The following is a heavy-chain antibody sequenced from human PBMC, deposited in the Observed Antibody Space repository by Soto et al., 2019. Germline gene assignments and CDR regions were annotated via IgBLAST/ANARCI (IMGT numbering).Heavy chain of an antibody. CDR2: ITPVSGSA. J-gene: IGHJ6*02. Sequence: SVKVSCKASGGSIRNYAVSWVRQAPGQGLEWMGGITPVSGSAQYAQKFQDRVTITADESTGTAYMALSSLRSADTAVYYCAKDLSTSGYHYGMDVWGQGTTVTVSS. CDR1: GGSIRNYA. CDR3: AKDLSTSGYHYGMDV. V-gene: IGHV1-69*13.